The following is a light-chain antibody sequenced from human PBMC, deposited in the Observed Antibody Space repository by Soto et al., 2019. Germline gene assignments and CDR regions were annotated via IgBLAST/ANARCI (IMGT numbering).Light chain of an antibody. CDR1: RSDVGGYNL. V-gene: IGLV2-23*01. CDR2: EGT. J-gene: IGLJ1*01. CDR3: SSYTSSSIYV. Sequence: QSVLTQPASVSGSPGQSITVSCAGTRSDVGGYNLVSWYQQHPGKAPKLIIYEGTERPSGISPRFSGSKSGNTASLTISGLQAEDEADYYCSSYTSSSIYVFGSGTKGTVL.